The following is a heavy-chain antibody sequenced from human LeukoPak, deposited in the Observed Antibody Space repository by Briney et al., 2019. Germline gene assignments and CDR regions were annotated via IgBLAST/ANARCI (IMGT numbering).Heavy chain of an antibody. J-gene: IGHJ4*02. V-gene: IGHV3-23*01. CDR2: ISGSGGST. CDR1: GFTFSSYA. D-gene: IGHD4-17*01. Sequence: GGSLRVSCAASGFTFSSYAMSWVRQAPGKGLEWVSAISGSGGSTYYADSVKGRFTISRDNSKNTLYLQMNSLRAEDTAVYYCANPGGFTVTGDYWGQGTLVTVSS. CDR3: ANPGGFTVTGDY.